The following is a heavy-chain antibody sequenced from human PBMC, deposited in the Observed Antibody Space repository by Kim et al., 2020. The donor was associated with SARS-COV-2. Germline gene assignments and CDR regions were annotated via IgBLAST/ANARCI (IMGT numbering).Heavy chain of an antibody. V-gene: IGHV3-9*01. J-gene: IGHJ6*02. CDR3: AKAPHSNYYYAMDV. CDR1: GFTFDDYA. CDR2: INWNSGSI. Sequence: GGSLRLSCAASGFTFDDYAMHWVRQAPGKGLEWVSGINWNSGSIGYADSVKGRFTISRDNAKNSLYLQMNSLRAEDTALYYCAKAPHSNYYYAMDVWGQGITVTVSS.